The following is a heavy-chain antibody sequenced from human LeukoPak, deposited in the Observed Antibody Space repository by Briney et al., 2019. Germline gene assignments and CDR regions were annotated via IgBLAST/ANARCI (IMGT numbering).Heavy chain of an antibody. J-gene: IGHJ4*02. CDR1: GGSISSSSYS. CDR2: IYYSGST. V-gene: IGHV4-39*01. CDR3: ARVYENYYGSGSYFFDY. Sequence: PSETLSLTCTVSGGSISSSSYSWGWIRQPPGKGLEWIGSIYYSGSTYYNPSLKSRVTISVDTSKNQFSLKLSSVTAADTAVYYCARVYENYYGSGSYFFDYWGQGTLVTVSS. D-gene: IGHD3-10*01.